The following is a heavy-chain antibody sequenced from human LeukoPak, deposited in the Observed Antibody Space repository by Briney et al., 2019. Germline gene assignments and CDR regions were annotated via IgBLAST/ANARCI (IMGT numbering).Heavy chain of an antibody. CDR1: GFTFSNYW. D-gene: IGHD6-19*01. Sequence: GGSLRLSCAASGFTFSNYWMSWVRQAPGKGLEWVANIKQDGSEKNYVDPVKGRFTISRDNAKNSLYLQMNSLRAEDTAVYYCARIGYAGSGWDYWGQGTLVTVSS. CDR2: IKQDGSEK. J-gene: IGHJ4*02. CDR3: ARIGYAGSGWDY. V-gene: IGHV3-7*01.